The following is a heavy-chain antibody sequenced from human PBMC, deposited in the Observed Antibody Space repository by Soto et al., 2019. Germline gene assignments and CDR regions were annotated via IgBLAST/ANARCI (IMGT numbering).Heavy chain of an antibody. V-gene: IGHV4-4*07. D-gene: IGHD2-2*01. CDR1: GGSISSYY. CDR2: IYTSGST. J-gene: IGHJ4*02. Sequence: SLTCTVSGGSISSYYWSWIRQPAGKGLDWIGRIYTSGSTNYNHSLKSRVTMSVDTSKNQFSLKLSSVTAADTAVYYCARDWDIVVVTAAIGNGYFDYWGQRTLVPVCS. CDR3: ARDWDIVVVTAAIGNGYFDY.